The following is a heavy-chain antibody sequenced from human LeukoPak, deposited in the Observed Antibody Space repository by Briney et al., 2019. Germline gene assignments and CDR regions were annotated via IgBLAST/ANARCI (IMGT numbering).Heavy chain of an antibody. CDR3: AREGEYGDYPRWFDP. J-gene: IGHJ5*02. CDR1: GFTFSSYA. D-gene: IGHD4-17*01. Sequence: GGSLRLSCAASGFTFSSYAMHWVRQAAGKGLEWVAVISYDGSNKYYADSVKGRFTISRDNSKNTLYLQMNSLRAEDTAVYYCAREGEYGDYPRWFDPWGQGTLVTVSS. V-gene: IGHV3-30-3*01. CDR2: ISYDGSNK.